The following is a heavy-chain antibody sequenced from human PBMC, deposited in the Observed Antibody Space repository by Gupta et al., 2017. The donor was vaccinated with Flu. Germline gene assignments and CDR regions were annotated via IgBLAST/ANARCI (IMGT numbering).Heavy chain of an antibody. CDR3: ATAGGVGATDCFDP. CDR1: GYTFTGYY. J-gene: IGHJ5*02. V-gene: IGHV1-2*02. D-gene: IGHD1-26*01. CDR2: INPNSGGT. Sequence: QVQLLQSGAEVKKPVASVKVSCTASGYTFTGYYMHWVRQAPGQGLEWMGWINPNSGGTNYAQKFQGRVTMTRDTSISTAYMELSRRRSDDTAVYYCATAGGVGATDCFDPWGQGTLVTVSA.